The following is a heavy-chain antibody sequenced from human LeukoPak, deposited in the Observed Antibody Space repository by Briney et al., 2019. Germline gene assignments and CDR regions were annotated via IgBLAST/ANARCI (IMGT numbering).Heavy chain of an antibody. CDR3: GRVFYYDSSGYYWPQNYHYHYIDV. Sequence: SETLSLTCTVSGGSISSGSYYWSWIRQPAGKGLEWIGRIYTSGSTNYNPSLKSRVTISVDTSKNQFSLKLSSVTAADTAVYYCGRVFYYDSSGYYWPQNYHYHYIDVWGKGTTVTVSS. D-gene: IGHD3-22*01. V-gene: IGHV4-61*02. J-gene: IGHJ6*03. CDR1: GGSISSGSYY. CDR2: IYTSGST.